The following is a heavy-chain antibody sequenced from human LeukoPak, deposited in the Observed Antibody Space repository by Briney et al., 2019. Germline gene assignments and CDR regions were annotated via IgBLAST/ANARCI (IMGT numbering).Heavy chain of an antibody. V-gene: IGHV1-69*05. CDR1: GGTFSSYA. J-gene: IGHJ4*02. D-gene: IGHD6-6*01. Sequence: ASVKVSCKASGGTFSSYAISWVRQAPGQGLEWMGGIIPIFGTANYAQKFQGRVTITTDESTSTAYMELSSLRSEDTAVYYCARGPSSVATRQDFWGQGTLVTVTS. CDR3: ARGPSSVATRQDF. CDR2: IIPIFGTA.